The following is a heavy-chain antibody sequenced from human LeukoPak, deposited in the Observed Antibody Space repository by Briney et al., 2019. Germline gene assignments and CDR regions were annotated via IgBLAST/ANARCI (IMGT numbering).Heavy chain of an antibody. Sequence: SSETLSLTCTVSGGSISSYYWSWIRQPPGKGLEWIGYIYYSGSTNYNPSLKSRVTISVDTSKNQFSLKLSSVTAADTAVYYCAREGVHGYSNPPGFDYWGQGTLVTVSS. CDR3: AREGVHGYSNPPGFDY. CDR2: IYYSGST. CDR1: GGSISSYY. D-gene: IGHD4-11*01. J-gene: IGHJ4*02. V-gene: IGHV4-59*01.